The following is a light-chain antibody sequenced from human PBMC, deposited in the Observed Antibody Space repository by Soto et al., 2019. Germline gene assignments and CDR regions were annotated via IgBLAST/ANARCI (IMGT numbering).Light chain of an antibody. Sequence: DIQMTQSPSTLSASVGDRVTITCRASQSISNWLAWYQQKPGKAPKLLIYKASSLESGVPSRFSGSGSGTEFTLTISSLQPDDFATYYCQQYNSSPYTFGQVSKLEI. J-gene: IGKJ2*01. CDR2: KAS. CDR3: QQYNSSPYT. V-gene: IGKV1-5*03. CDR1: QSISNW.